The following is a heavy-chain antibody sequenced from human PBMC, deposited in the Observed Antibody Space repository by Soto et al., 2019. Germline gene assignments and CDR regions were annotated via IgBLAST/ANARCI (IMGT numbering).Heavy chain of an antibody. Sequence: VQLVQSGAEVEKPGSSVKVSCKASGGTFSSYAISWVRQAPGQGLEWMGGIIPIFGTANYAKKFQGRVKSTADESTLTAYMEMSSLRSEDTAEYYCARGRQTPCYDFDYWGQGTMDTVSS. CDR3: ARGRQTPCYDFDY. J-gene: IGHJ4*02. CDR2: IIPIFGTA. V-gene: IGHV1-69*01. CDR1: GGTFSSYA. D-gene: IGHD2-15*01.